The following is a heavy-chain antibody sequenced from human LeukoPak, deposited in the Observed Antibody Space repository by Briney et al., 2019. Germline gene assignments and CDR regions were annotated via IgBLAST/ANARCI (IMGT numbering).Heavy chain of an antibody. CDR1: GGSMGSRGYY. CDR2: AFYSGAA. CDR3: ARFGDYGTEGYFYMDV. Sequence: SETLSLTCTVSGGSMGSRGYYWTWIRQHPVKGLEWMGYAFYSGAAYYNPALRSRVTISLDTSQNQFSLTLTSLSAADTAVYYCARFGDYGTEGYFYMDVWGKGTMVTVSS. D-gene: IGHD4-17*01. V-gene: IGHV4-31*03. J-gene: IGHJ6*03.